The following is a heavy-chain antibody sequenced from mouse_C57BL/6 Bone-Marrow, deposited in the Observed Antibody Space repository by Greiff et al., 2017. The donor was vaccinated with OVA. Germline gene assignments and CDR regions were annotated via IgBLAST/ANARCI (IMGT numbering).Heavy chain of an antibody. J-gene: IGHJ3*01. D-gene: IGHD1-1*01. CDR3: ARGNYCGSSLFAY. CDR2: IDPSDSYT. Sequence: VQLQQPGAELVMPGASVKLSCKASGYTFTSYWMHWVKQRPGQGLEWIGEIDPSDSYTNYNQKFKGKSTLTVDKSSSTAYMQLSSLTSEDSAVYYCARGNYCGSSLFAYWGQGTLVTVSA. CDR1: GYTFTSYW. V-gene: IGHV1-69*01.